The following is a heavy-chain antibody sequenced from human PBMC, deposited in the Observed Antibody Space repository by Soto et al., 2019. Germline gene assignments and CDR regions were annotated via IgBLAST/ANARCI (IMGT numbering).Heavy chain of an antibody. Sequence: QVQLVQSGAEVKKPGSSVKVSCKASGGTFSSYAISWVRQAPGQGLEWMGGIIPISDTTNYAQKFQGRVTITADESTSTAYMELSSLRSEDRPVYYCARSQGSSTSLEIYYYYYYGMDVWGQGTTVTVSS. V-gene: IGHV1-69*01. J-gene: IGHJ6*02. CDR1: GGTFSSYA. D-gene: IGHD2-2*01. CDR2: IIPISDTT. CDR3: ARSQGSSTSLEIYYYYYYGMDV.